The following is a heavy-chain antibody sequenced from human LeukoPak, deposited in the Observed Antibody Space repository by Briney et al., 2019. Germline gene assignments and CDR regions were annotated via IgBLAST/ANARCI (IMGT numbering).Heavy chain of an antibody. CDR1: GFNFSSYS. CDR2: ISSSSSFI. J-gene: IGHJ4*02. V-gene: IGHV3-21*01. CDR3: ARGYSSSWYLD. Sequence: AGGSLRLSCAGSGFNFSSYSMSWVRQAPWKGLEFVSSISSSSSFIYYADSVKGRFTISRDNAKNSLSLQMNSLRADDTAVYYCARGYSSSWYLDWGQGTLVTVSS. D-gene: IGHD6-13*01.